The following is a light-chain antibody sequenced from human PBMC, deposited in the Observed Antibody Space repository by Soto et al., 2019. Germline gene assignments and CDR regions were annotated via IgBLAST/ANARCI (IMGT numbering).Light chain of an antibody. CDR2: INSDGRH. CDR3: QTWGSGIQV. V-gene: IGLV4-69*01. J-gene: IGLJ2*01. CDR1: SGHSSYA. Sequence: QTVVTQSPSASASLGASVKLTCTLSSGHSSYAIAWHQQQTKKGPRYLMKINSDGRHSKGDGIPDRFSGSSSGAERYLIISSLQSEDEADYYCQTWGSGIQVFGGGTKVTVL.